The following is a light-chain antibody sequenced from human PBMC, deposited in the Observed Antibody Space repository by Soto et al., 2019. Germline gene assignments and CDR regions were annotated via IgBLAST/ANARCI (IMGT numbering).Light chain of an antibody. J-gene: IGLJ2*01. CDR1: NLGERF. CDR2: LDT. V-gene: IGLV3-1*01. CDR3: QAWDDTTGVV. Sequence: SYELTQPPSVSVSPGQTASITCSGANLGERFACWYQQKPGQSPVLVIYLDTKRPSGIPERFSGSNSGNTATLTISGTQAVDEADCYCQAWDDTTGVVFGGGTKLTVL.